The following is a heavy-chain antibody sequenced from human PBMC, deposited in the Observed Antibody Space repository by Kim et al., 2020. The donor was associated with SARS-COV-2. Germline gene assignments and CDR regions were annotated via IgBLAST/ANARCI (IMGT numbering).Heavy chain of an antibody. V-gene: IGHV3-30*18. D-gene: IGHD3-3*01. J-gene: IGHJ6*02. CDR1: GFTFSSYG. CDR3: AKDPLYYEFWSGYLVSGPARALRGMDV. CDR2: ISYDGSNK. Sequence: GGSLRLSCAASGFTFSSYGMHWVRQAPGKGLEWVAVISYDGSNKYYADSVKGRFTISRDNSKNTLYLQMNSLRAEDTAVYYCAKDPLYYEFWSGYLVSGPARALRGMDVWGEGTTVTVPS.